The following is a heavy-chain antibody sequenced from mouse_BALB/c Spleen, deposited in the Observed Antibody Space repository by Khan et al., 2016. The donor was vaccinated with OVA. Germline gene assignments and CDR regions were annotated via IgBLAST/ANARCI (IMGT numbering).Heavy chain of an antibody. Sequence: VRLQQSGAELVKPGASVNLSCSASGFNIKDTYIHWVKQRPEQGLEWIGRIDPPNDDSKFGPKFQDKATFTADTSSNTAYLQLTSLTSEDTAVYYFATLYGNPFAYWGQGTLVSVSA. V-gene: IGHV14-3*02. CDR1: GFNIKDTY. CDR3: ATLYGNPFAY. CDR2: IDPPNDDS. D-gene: IGHD2-1*01. J-gene: IGHJ3*01.